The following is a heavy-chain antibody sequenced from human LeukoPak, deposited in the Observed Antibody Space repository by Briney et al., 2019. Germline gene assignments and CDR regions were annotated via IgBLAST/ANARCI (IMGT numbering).Heavy chain of an antibody. Sequence: SETLSLTCTVSGGSISSGDYYWSWIRQPPGKGLEWIGHIYYSGSTNYNPSLKSRVTISVDTSKNQFSLKLSSVTAADTAVYYCARDLSGDWFDPWGQGTLVTVSS. CDR1: GGSISSGDYY. V-gene: IGHV4-61*08. D-gene: IGHD3-10*01. CDR2: IYYSGST. CDR3: ARDLSGDWFDP. J-gene: IGHJ5*02.